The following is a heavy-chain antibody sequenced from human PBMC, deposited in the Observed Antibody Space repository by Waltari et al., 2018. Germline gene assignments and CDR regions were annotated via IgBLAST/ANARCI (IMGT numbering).Heavy chain of an antibody. V-gene: IGHV1-69*05. CDR2: IIPIFGTA. Sequence: QVQLVQSGAEVKKPGSSVKVSCKASGGTFSSYAISWVRQAPGHGLEWMGGIIPIFGTANYAQKFKGRVTMTTDESTSTAYMELSSLRSEDTAVYYCARASYCGGDCSPFDYWGQGTLVTVSS. D-gene: IGHD2-21*01. J-gene: IGHJ4*02. CDR1: GGTFSSYA. CDR3: ARASYCGGDCSPFDY.